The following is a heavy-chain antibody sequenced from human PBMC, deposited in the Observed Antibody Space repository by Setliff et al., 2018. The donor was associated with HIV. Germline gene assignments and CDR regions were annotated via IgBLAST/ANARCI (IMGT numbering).Heavy chain of an antibody. CDR2: IYQTGST. D-gene: IGHD3-3*01. J-gene: IGHJ4*02. CDR3: ARGIDNFWSGYVR. V-gene: IGHV4-38-2*02. Sequence: SETLSLTCTVSGYPIRNGYNWGWIRQPPGKGMEWIGSIYQTGSTNYNPSLESRVTISVDTSRNQFSLKLSSVTPADTAVYYCARGIDNFWSGYVRWGQGTLVTVSS. CDR1: GYPIRNGYN.